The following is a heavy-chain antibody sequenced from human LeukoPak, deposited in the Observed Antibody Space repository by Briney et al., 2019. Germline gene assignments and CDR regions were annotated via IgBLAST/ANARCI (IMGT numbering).Heavy chain of an antibody. D-gene: IGHD4-17*01. CDR3: AKDQRDKGTVTTMWYFDY. Sequence: GGSLRLSCAASGFTFSSYAMSWVRQAPGKGLEWVSAISGSGGSTYYADSVKGRFTISRDNSKNTLYLQMNSLRAEDTAVYYCAKDQRDKGTVTTMWYFDYWGQGTLVTVSS. V-gene: IGHV3-23*01. J-gene: IGHJ4*02. CDR2: ISGSGGST. CDR1: GFTFSSYA.